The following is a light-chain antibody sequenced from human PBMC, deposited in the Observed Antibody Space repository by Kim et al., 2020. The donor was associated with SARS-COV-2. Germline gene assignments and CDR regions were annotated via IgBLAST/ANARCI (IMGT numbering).Light chain of an antibody. CDR3: QQYDTSRPIT. V-gene: IGKV3-20*01. CDR2: GAS. CDR1: QSISSY. Sequence: SPGERATLSCRARQSISSYLAWYQQKPGQARRLLIYGASSRPSGIPDRFSGDGSGTDFSLTISRLEPEDFAVYYCQQYDTSRPITFGQGTRLEIK. J-gene: IGKJ5*01.